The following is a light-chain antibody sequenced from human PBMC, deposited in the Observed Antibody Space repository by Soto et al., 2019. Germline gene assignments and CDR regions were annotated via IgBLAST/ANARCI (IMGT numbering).Light chain of an antibody. CDR1: SSDVGGYNY. J-gene: IGLJ2*01. CDR3: SSYTSSSTVV. V-gene: IGLV2-14*01. CDR2: DVS. Sequence: QSALTQPASVSGSPGQSITISCTGTSSDVGGYNYVSWYQQHPGKAPKPMIYDVSNRPSGVSNRFSGSKSGNTASLTISGLQAEAEADYYCSSYTSSSTVVFGGGTKLTVL.